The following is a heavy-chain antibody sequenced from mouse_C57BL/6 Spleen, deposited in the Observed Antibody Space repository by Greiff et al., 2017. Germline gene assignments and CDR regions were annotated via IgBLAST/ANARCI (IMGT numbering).Heavy chain of an antibody. CDR2: INPSNGGT. CDR1: GYTFTSYW. V-gene: IGHV1-53*01. Sequence: QVQLKESGTELVKPGASVKLSCKASGYTFTSYWMHWVKQRPGQGLEWIGNINPSNGGTNYNEKFKSKATLTVDKSSSTAYMQLSSLTSEDSAVYYCARSFYGYDEAWFAYWGQGTLVTVSA. CDR3: ARSFYGYDEAWFAY. J-gene: IGHJ3*01. D-gene: IGHD2-9*01.